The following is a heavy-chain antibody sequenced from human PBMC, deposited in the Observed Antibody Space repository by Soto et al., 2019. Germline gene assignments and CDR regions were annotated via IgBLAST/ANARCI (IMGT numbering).Heavy chain of an antibody. Sequence: QVQLVESRGGVVQPGRSLRLSCAASGFTFSSYGMHWVRQAPGKGLEWVAVISYDGSNKYYADSVKGRFTISRDNSKNTLYLQMNSLRAEDTAVYYCAKGSAFGGYHYYYGMDVWGQGTTVTVSS. D-gene: IGHD1-26*01. CDR1: GFTFSSYG. V-gene: IGHV3-30*18. J-gene: IGHJ6*02. CDR2: ISYDGSNK. CDR3: AKGSAFGGYHYYYGMDV.